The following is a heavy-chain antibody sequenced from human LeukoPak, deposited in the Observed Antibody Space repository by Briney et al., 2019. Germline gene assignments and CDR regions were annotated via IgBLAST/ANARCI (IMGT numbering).Heavy chain of an antibody. V-gene: IGHV3-66*01. CDR2: IYSGGST. CDR3: ARDQDSSGWYTIYFQH. CDR1: GFTVSSNY. J-gene: IGHJ1*01. D-gene: IGHD6-19*01. Sequence: GGSLRLSCAASGFTVSSNYMSWVRQAPGKGLECVSVIYSGGSTYYADSVKGILTISRDNSKNTLYLQMNSLRAEDTAVYYCARDQDSSGWYTIYFQHWGQGTLVTVSS.